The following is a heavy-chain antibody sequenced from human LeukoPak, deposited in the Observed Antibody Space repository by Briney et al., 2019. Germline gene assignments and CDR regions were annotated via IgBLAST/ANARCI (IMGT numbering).Heavy chain of an antibody. J-gene: IGHJ3*02. V-gene: IGHV4-59*01. CDR1: GDSISRYY. CDR2: ISFSGTT. CDR3: ATEWGFPGGSSNVFAI. Sequence: TSETLSLTCTASGDSISRYYWSWIRQPPGKGLEWIGYISFSGTTNYNPSLKSRVTISIDTSRNQFSLKVKSVTAADTALYYCATEWGFPGGSSNVFAIWSQGTMVAVSS. D-gene: IGHD1-26*01.